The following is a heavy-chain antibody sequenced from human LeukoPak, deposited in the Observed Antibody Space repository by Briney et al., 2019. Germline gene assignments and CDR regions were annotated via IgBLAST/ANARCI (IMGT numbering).Heavy chain of an antibody. V-gene: IGHV4-34*01. Sequence: SETLSLTCAVYGGSFSGYYWSWIRQPPGKGLEWIGEINHSGSTNYNPSLKSRVTISVDTSKNQFSLKLSSVTAADTAVYYCAKEIHSYKRGYFDYWGQGTLVTVSS. CDR1: GGSFSGYY. CDR2: INHSGST. J-gene: IGHJ4*02. CDR3: AKEIHSYKRGYFDY. D-gene: IGHD1-14*01.